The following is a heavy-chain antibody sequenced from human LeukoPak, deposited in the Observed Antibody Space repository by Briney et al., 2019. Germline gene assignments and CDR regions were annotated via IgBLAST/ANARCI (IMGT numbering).Heavy chain of an antibody. CDR3: ARGRVTTVTSYIDY. D-gene: IGHD4-17*01. J-gene: IGHJ4*02. CDR1: GGSLSSYY. Sequence: KTAETLTLTCAVFGGSLSSYYWSWIRQSPGKGLEWIWDINHGGSINYSPSLKSRVSVASDTFKKQFSLRLTSVTAADTAVYFCARGRVTTVTSYIDYWGQGTLVTVSS. CDR2: INHGGSI. V-gene: IGHV4-34*01.